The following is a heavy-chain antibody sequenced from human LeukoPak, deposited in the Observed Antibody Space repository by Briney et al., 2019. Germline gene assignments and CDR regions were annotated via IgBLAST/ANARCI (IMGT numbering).Heavy chain of an antibody. Sequence: SETLSLTCTVSGGSISSYYWSWIRQPPGKGLEWIGYIYYSGSTNYNPSLKSRVTISVDTSKNQFSLKLSSVTAADTAVCYCARQVGYSYGLSGGWFDPWGQGTLVTVSS. V-gene: IGHV4-59*08. D-gene: IGHD5-18*01. CDR3: ARQVGYSYGLSGGWFDP. CDR1: GGSISSYY. J-gene: IGHJ5*02. CDR2: IYYSGST.